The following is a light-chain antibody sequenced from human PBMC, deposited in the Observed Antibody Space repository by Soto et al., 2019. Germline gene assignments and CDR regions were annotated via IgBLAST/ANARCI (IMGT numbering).Light chain of an antibody. CDR3: QQYNGHSWA. CDR1: QSLNDW. CDR2: KVS. V-gene: IGKV1-5*03. J-gene: IGKJ1*01. Sequence: DIQMTQSPSTLSASVGDRVTITCRASQSLNDWLAWFQQKPGKAPNLLIYKVSNLESGVPSRFSGSGSGTEFTLTISSLQPDDFATYYCQQYNGHSWAFGQGTKVEIK.